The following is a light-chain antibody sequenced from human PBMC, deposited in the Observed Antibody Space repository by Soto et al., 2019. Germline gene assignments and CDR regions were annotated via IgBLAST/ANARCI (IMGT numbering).Light chain of an antibody. J-gene: IGLJ2*01. CDR2: GNS. Sequence: QSVLSQPPSVSGAPGQRVTISCTGSSSNIGAGYDVHWYQQLPGTAPKLLIYGNSNRPSGVPDRFSGSKSGTSASLAITGLQAEDEADYYCQSYDSSPVVVFGGGTNVTVL. V-gene: IGLV1-40*01. CDR1: SSNIGAGYD. CDR3: QSYDSSPVVV.